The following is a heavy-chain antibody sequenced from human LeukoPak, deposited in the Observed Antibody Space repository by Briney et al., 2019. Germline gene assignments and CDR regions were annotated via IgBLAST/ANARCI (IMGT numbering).Heavy chain of an antibody. CDR3: AKELMNAHDYGDYCFGY. CDR2: ISYDGSNK. J-gene: IGHJ4*02. V-gene: IGHV3-30*18. Sequence: PGGSLRLSCAASGFTFSSYGMHWVRQAPGKGLEWVAVISYDGSNKYYADSVKGRFTISRDNSKNTLYLQMNSLRGEDTAMYYCAKELMNAHDYGDYCFGYWGQGTLVTVSS. D-gene: IGHD4-17*01. CDR1: GFTFSSYG.